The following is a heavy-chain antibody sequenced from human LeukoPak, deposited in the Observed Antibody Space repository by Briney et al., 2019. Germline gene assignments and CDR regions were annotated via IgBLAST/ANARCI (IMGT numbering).Heavy chain of an antibody. V-gene: IGHV4-59*01. Sequence: SETLSLTCTVSGGSISSYYWTWIRQPPGKGLEWIGSLYYSGSTNYNPSLKSRVTISVDTSENQFSLKLSSVTAADTAVYYCARRHVEYSSSSDPYYFDYWGQGTLVTVSS. CDR2: LYYSGST. D-gene: IGHD6-6*01. CDR1: GGSISSYY. CDR3: ARRHVEYSSSSDPYYFDY. J-gene: IGHJ4*02.